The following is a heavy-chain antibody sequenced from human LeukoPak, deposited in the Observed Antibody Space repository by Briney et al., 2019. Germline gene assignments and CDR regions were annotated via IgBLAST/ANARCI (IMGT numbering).Heavy chain of an antibody. CDR2: LYHSGST. CDR1: GYSISSGYY. J-gene: IGHJ4*02. V-gene: IGHV4-38-2*02. Sequence: SETLSLTCTVSGYSISSGYYWGWIRQPPGKGLEWIGSLYHSGSTYYNPSLKSRATISLDTSKNQFSLKLTSVTAADTAVYYCARKDNWGYIFDYWGQGTRVTVSS. CDR3: ARKDNWGYIFDY. D-gene: IGHD7-27*01.